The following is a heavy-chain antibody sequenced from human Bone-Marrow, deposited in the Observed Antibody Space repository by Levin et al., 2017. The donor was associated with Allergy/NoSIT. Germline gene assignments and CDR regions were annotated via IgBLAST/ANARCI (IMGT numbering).Heavy chain of an antibody. CDR2: IYYNGTT. CDR1: GGSIISGDYY. Sequence: SETLSLTCSVSGGSIISGDYYWTWIRQPPGKGLEWIGYIYYNGTTYYNSSLKSRVTISRDTAKNHFSLNLNSVTAADSAVYYCDREVNCFGGSCYSYGWCDPWGHGTLVTVSS. J-gene: IGHJ5*02. D-gene: IGHD2-15*01. CDR3: DREVNCFGGSCYSYGWCDP. V-gene: IGHV4-30-4*01.